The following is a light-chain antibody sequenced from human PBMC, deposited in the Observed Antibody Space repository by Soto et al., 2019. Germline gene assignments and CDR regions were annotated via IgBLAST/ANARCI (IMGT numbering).Light chain of an antibody. J-gene: IGLJ1*01. CDR1: SSDVGSYDY. CDR3: SSYGGSKHFV. Sequence: QSLLTQPPSASGSPGQSVTISCTGTSSDVGSYDYVSWYQQHPGKAPKLMIYEVNKRPSGVPDRFSGSKSGNTASLTVSGLQAEDEADYYCSSYGGSKHFVFGTGTKLTVL. V-gene: IGLV2-8*01. CDR2: EVN.